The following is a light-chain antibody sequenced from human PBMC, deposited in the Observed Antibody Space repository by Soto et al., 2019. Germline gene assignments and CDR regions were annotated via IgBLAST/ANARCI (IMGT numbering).Light chain of an antibody. CDR3: QQRSNWPKLT. V-gene: IGKV3-11*01. CDR1: QSVSSY. J-gene: IGKJ4*01. CDR2: DAS. Sequence: EIVLTQSPATLSLSPGERATLSCRASQSVSSYLAWYQQKPGQAPRLLIYDASNRATGIPVRFSGRGSGTDFTLTISSLEPEDFAVYFCQQRSNWPKLTFGGGTKVEI.